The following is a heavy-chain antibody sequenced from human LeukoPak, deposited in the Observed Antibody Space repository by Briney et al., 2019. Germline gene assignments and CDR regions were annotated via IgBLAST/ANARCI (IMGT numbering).Heavy chain of an antibody. CDR1: GFSLSTSGMR. Sequence: SGPTLVNPTQTLTLTCTFSGFSLSTSGMRVSWIRQPPGKALEWLARIDWDDDKFYSTSLKTRLTISKDTSKNQVVLTMTNMDSVDTATYYCARTLTTQGGFDIWGQGTMVTVSS. CDR3: ARTLTTQGGFDI. J-gene: IGHJ3*02. CDR2: IDWDDDK. V-gene: IGHV2-70*04. D-gene: IGHD2-15*01.